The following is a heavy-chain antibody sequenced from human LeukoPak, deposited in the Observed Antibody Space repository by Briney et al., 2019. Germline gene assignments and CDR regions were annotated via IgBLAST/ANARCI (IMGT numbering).Heavy chain of an antibody. CDR3: ARGTRDTAMVTPVDYYYYMAV. CDR2: ISAYNDNT. Sequence: ASVKVSCKASGYTFTSYGFSWVRQAPGQGLEWRGWISAYNDNTNYAQKLQGRVTMTTDTSTSTAYMELRSLRSDDTAVYYCARGTRDTAMVTPVDYYYYMAVWGKGTTVTISS. J-gene: IGHJ6*03. D-gene: IGHD5-18*01. CDR1: GYTFTSYG. V-gene: IGHV1-18*01.